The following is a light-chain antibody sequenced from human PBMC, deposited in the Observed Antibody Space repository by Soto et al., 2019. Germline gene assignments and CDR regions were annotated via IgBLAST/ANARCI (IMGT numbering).Light chain of an antibody. CDR1: QSISNW. CDR3: QQYSSYST. V-gene: IGKV1-5*01. Sequence: DIQMTQSPSSLSASVGDRVTITCRASQSISNWLAWYQQKPGKAPKLLIYDASTLESGVPSRFSGGGFGTDFTLTLSSLQPDDFATYYCQQYSSYSTFGQGTKVEMK. J-gene: IGKJ1*01. CDR2: DAS.